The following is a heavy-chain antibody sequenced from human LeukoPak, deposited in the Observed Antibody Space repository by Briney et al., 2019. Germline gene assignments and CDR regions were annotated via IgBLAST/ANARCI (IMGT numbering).Heavy chain of an antibody. J-gene: IGHJ4*02. Sequence: PGGSLTLSCAASGFTFSSYEMNWVRQAPGKGLECVSYISSSGSTIYYTDSVKGRFTISRDNAKNSLFLQMNSLRAEDTAVYYCARVGAYNWSYICDYWGQGTLVTVSS. V-gene: IGHV3-48*03. D-gene: IGHD1-7*01. CDR3: ARVGAYNWSYICDY. CDR2: ISSSGSTI. CDR1: GFTFSSYE.